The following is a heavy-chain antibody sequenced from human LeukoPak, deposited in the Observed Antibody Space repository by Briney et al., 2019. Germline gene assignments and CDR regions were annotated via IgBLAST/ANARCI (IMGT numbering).Heavy chain of an antibody. CDR1: GFTFSSYA. CDR3: AKAYGSGNNYYYYMDV. D-gene: IGHD3-10*01. Sequence: GGXLRLSCAASGFTFSSYAMSWVRQAPGKGLEWVSAISGSGGSTYYADSVKGRLTISRDNSKNTLCLQMNSLRAEDTAVYYCAKAYGSGNNYYYYMDVWGKGTTVTVSS. V-gene: IGHV3-23*01. CDR2: ISGSGGST. J-gene: IGHJ6*03.